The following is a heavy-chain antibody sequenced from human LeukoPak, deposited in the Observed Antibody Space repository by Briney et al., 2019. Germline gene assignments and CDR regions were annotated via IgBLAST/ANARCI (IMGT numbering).Heavy chain of an antibody. D-gene: IGHD5-18*01. CDR1: GFTFSSYG. J-gene: IGHJ4*02. Sequence: GRSLRLSCAASGFTFSSYGMHWVRQAPGKGLEWVAVISYGGSNKYYADSVKGRFTISRDNSKNTLYLQMNSLRAEDTAVYYCAKDLGYSLNYFDYWGQGTLVTVSS. CDR3: AKDLGYSLNYFDY. V-gene: IGHV3-30*18. CDR2: ISYGGSNK.